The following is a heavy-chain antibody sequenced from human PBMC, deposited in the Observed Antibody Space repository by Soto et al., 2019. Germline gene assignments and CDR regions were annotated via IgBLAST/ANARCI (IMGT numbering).Heavy chain of an antibody. CDR1: GGTFDSHA. Sequence: QVQLVQSGAEVKKPGASVKVSCKVSGGTFDSHAINWLRQAPGQGLEWMGVIIPITETPNNAEKFQGRVTITADKPTTTVYMEPSSLTFDDTAVYFCARGNKGPGHYGPGSQGWYGPWGQGTLVTVSS. J-gene: IGHJ5*02. CDR2: IIPITETP. CDR3: ARGNKGPGHYGPGSQGWYGP. V-gene: IGHV1-69*06. D-gene: IGHD3-10*01.